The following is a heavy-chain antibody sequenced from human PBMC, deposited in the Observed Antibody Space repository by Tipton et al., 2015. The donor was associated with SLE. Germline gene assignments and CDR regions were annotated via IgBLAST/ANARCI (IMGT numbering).Heavy chain of an antibody. Sequence: SLRLSCAASGFTFSNAWMSWVRQAPGKGLEWVGRIKSKTDGGTTDYAAPVKGRFTISRDDSKNTLYLQMNSLKTEDTAVYYCANSGSYFGLDYWGQGTLVTVSS. CDR3: ANSGSYFGLDY. J-gene: IGHJ4*02. CDR1: GFTFSNAW. V-gene: IGHV3-15*01. D-gene: IGHD1-26*01. CDR2: IKSKTDGGTT.